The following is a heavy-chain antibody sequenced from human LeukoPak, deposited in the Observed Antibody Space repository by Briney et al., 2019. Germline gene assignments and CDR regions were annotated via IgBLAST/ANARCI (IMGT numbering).Heavy chain of an antibody. D-gene: IGHD4-17*01. CDR1: GFTFSDYY. CDR2: ISSSSSYT. Sequence: PGGSLRLSCTASGFTFSDYYMSWIRQAPGKGLEWVSYISSSSSYTNSADSVKGRFTISRDNPKNSLYLQMNSLRAEDTALYYCAREDDNGDLIDCWGQGTLVTVSS. J-gene: IGHJ4*02. CDR3: AREDDNGDLIDC. V-gene: IGHV3-11*06.